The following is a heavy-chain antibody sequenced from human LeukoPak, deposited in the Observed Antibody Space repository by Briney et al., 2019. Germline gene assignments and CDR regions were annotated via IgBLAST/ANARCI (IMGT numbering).Heavy chain of an antibody. V-gene: IGHV4-59*01. CDR2: IYYRGST. CDR1: GGSINNYY. J-gene: IGHJ4*02. CDR3: ARGGDYGDRRYFDY. D-gene: IGHD4-17*01. Sequence: SETLSLTCTVSGGSINNYYGSWIRQPPGKGLEWIGYIYYRGSTNYNPSLKSRVTFSVDTSKNQFSLKLNSVTAADTAVYYCARGGDYGDRRYFDYWGRGNGDSVSS.